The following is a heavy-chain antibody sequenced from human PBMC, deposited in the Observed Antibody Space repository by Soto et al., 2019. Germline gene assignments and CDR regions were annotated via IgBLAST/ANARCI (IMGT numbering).Heavy chain of an antibody. CDR1: GGTFSSYA. CDR3: ARVKNYDYVWGSYRYTEDYFDY. Sequence: QVQLVQSGAEVKKPGSSVKVSCKASGGTFSSYAISWVRQAPGQGLEWMGGIIPIFGTANYAQKFQGRVTITADDSKSTAYMELSSLRSEDTAVYYCARVKNYDYVWGSYRYTEDYFDYWGQGTLVTVSS. D-gene: IGHD3-16*02. CDR2: IIPIFGTA. V-gene: IGHV1-69*01. J-gene: IGHJ4*02.